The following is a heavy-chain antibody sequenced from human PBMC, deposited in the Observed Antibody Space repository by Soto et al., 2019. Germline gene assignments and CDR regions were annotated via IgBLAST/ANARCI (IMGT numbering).Heavy chain of an antibody. Sequence: GGSLRLSCAASGFTFSSYWMSWVRQAPGKGLEWVANIKQDGSEKYYVDSVKGRFTISRDNAKNSLYLQMNSLRAEDTAVYYCARAGKCYTYYYYYYMDVWGKGTTVTVSS. V-gene: IGHV3-7*04. CDR3: ARAGKCYTYYYYYYMDV. D-gene: IGHD2-8*01. CDR1: GFTFSSYW. CDR2: IKQDGSEK. J-gene: IGHJ6*03.